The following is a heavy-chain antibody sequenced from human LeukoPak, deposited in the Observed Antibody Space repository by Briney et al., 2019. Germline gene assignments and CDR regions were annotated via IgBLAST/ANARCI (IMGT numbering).Heavy chain of an antibody. J-gene: IGHJ4*02. Sequence: ASVKVSCKASGGTFSSYAISWVRQAPGQGLEWMGGIIPIFGTANYAQKFQGRVTITADESTSTAYMELNSLRSEDTAVYYCARGKGSSSWYPDYGGQGTLATVSS. D-gene: IGHD6-13*01. V-gene: IGHV1-69*13. CDR1: GGTFSSYA. CDR3: ARGKGSSSWYPDY. CDR2: IIPIFGTA.